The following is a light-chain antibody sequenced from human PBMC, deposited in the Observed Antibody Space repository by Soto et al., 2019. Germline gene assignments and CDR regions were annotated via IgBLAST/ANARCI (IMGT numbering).Light chain of an antibody. CDR3: QQYDSLPPT. Sequence: DLQMTQSPSSLSTSVGDRVTITCQASQDITNYLNWYQQRPGKAPQLLIYDASNLATGVPSRFSGSGSGTHFTFTISSLQPEDIATYYCQQYDSLPPTFGGGTKVEIK. V-gene: IGKV1-33*01. CDR1: QDITNY. J-gene: IGKJ4*01. CDR2: DAS.